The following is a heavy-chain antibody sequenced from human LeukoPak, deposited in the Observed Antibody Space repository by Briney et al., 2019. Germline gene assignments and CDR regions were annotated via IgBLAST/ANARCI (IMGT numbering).Heavy chain of an antibody. Sequence: SSETLSLTCTVSGFSISSGYYWGWIRQPPGKGLEWIGEINHSGSTNYNPSLKSRVTISVDTSKNQFSLKLSTVTAADTAVYYCARDFLGCCSSTSCSCDWWGQGTLVTVSS. CDR2: INHSGST. D-gene: IGHD2-2*01. CDR3: ARDFLGCCSSTSCSCDW. V-gene: IGHV4-38-2*02. J-gene: IGHJ4*02. CDR1: GFSISSGYY.